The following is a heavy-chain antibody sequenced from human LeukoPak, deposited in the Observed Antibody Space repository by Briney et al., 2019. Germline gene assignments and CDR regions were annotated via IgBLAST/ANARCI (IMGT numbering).Heavy chain of an antibody. CDR3: PKTGSQAYYYYGMDV. CDR2: ISGRGGST. Sequence: GGSLRLSCAASGFTFSGYAMTWVRRAPGKGLEWVSAISGRGGSTYYADSVKGRFTISRDNSKNTLYLQMNSLRAEDTAVYYCPKTGSQAYYYYGMDVWGQGTTVTVSS. CDR1: GFTFSGYA. V-gene: IGHV3-23*01. J-gene: IGHJ6*02.